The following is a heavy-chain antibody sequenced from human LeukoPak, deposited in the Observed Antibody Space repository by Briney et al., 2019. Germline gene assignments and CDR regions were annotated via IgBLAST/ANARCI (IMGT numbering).Heavy chain of an antibody. CDR3: ARDSWLLNPNHYYYYMDV. Sequence: PGGSLRLSCAASGFTFSDYYMSWIRQAPGKGLEWVSYISSSGSTIYYADSVKGRFTISRDNAKNSLYLQMNSLRAEDTAAYYCARDSWLLNPNHYYYYMDVWGKGTTVTVSS. CDR2: ISSSGSTI. J-gene: IGHJ6*03. D-gene: IGHD3-3*01. CDR1: GFTFSDYY. V-gene: IGHV3-11*01.